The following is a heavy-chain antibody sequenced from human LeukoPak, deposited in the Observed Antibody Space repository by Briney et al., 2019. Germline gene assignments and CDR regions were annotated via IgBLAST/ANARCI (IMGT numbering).Heavy chain of an antibody. Sequence: SQTLSLTCAISGDSVSSNSAAWNWIRQSPSRGLEWLGRTYYRSKWYNDYAVSVKSRITINPDTSKNQFSLQLNSVTPEDTAVYYCARDTPVDTAMVFEFGPYAGPLDYWGQGTLVAVSS. V-gene: IGHV6-1*01. CDR3: ARDTPVDTAMVFEFGPYAGPLDY. CDR2: TYYRSKWYN. CDR1: GDSVSSNSAA. D-gene: IGHD5-18*01. J-gene: IGHJ4*02.